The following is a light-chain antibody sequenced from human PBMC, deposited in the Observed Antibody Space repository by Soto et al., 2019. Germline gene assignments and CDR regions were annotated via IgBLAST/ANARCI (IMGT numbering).Light chain of an antibody. J-gene: IGKJ5*01. CDR1: QTISSW. V-gene: IGKV1-5*03. Sequence: DIQMTQSPSTLSGSVGDRVTITCRASQTISSWLAWYQQKPGKAPKLLIYKASTLQSGVPSRFSGSGFGTDFTLTISSLQPEDFATYYCQHFKTFPITFGQGTRLEIK. CDR2: KAS. CDR3: QHFKTFPIT.